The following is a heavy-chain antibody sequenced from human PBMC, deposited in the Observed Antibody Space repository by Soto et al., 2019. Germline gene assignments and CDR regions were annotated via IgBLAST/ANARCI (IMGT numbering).Heavy chain of an antibody. CDR1: GYTFTSYG. Sequence: QVQLVQSGPEVKKPGASVKVSCKTSGYTFTSYGISGLRQAPGQGLEWMGWFSTYKGNTNYAQKFQGIDTMTTDTPTSTAYMELRSLIADDTAVYDCATRSPALDYWGQGTLVTVSS. CDR2: FSTYKGNT. V-gene: IGHV1-18*01. J-gene: IGHJ4*02. CDR3: ATRSPALDY.